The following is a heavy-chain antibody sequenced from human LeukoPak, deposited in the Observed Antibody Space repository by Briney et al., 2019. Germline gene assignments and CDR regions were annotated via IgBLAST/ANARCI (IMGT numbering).Heavy chain of an antibody. CDR3: AKFSSSPPDY. Sequence: PGGSLRLSCAASGFTFSSYGMHWVRQAPGKGLEWVAVISYDGSNKYYADSVKGRFTISRDNSKNTLYLQMNSLRAEDTAVYYCAKFSSSPPDYWGQGTLVTVSS. CDR1: GFTFSSYG. CDR2: ISYDGSNK. D-gene: IGHD6-13*01. V-gene: IGHV3-30*18. J-gene: IGHJ4*02.